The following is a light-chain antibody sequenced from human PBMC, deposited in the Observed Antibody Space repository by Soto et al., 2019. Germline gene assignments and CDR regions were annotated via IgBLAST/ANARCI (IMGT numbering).Light chain of an antibody. CDR1: QSVSSIY. J-gene: IGKJ1*01. Sequence: EIVLTQSPGTLSLSPGERATLSCRASQSVSSIYLAWYQQKPGQAPRLLIYGGSSRATGIPDRFSGSGSGTDFTLTISRLEPEDFAVYYCQQYGLSPRTFGQGTKV. CDR3: QQYGLSPRT. CDR2: GGS. V-gene: IGKV3-20*01.